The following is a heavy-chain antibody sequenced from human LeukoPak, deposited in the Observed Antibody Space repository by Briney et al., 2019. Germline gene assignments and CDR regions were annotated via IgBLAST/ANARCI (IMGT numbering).Heavy chain of an antibody. CDR3: AKDRPDVRIAVAGTGGLFDY. CDR2: ISGSGGST. J-gene: IGHJ4*02. D-gene: IGHD6-19*01. V-gene: IGHV3-23*01. Sequence: GGSLRLSCAASGFTFSSYAMSWVRQAPGKGLEWVSAISGSGGSTYYADSVKGRFTISRDNSKNTLYLQMNSLRAEDTAVYYCAKDRPDVRIAVAGTGGLFDYWGQGTLVTVSS. CDR1: GFTFSSYA.